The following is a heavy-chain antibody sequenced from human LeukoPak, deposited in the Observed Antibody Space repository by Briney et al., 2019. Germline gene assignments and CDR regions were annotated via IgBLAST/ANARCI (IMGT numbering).Heavy chain of an antibody. Sequence: GGSLRLSCAASGFTVSSSYISWVRQAPGKGLEWVSFMYSGGNTYYADSVKGRFTISRDKSKNTLYLQMNSLRAEDTAVYHCARVQAVFQNFDYWGQGTLVTVSS. V-gene: IGHV3-66*01. CDR2: MYSGGNT. CDR3: ARVQAVFQNFDY. CDR1: GFTVSSSY. J-gene: IGHJ4*02.